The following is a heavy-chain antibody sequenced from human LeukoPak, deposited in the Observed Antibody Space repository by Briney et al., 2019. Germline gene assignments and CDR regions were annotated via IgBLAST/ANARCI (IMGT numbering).Heavy chain of an antibody. V-gene: IGHV4-59*01. D-gene: IGHD1-7*01. CDR3: ARVTGVTGTHYYMDV. Sequence: SEPLSLTCTVSGRSFSSYYWSWLRQPPGKGLEWIGYIYYSGSTNYNPSLKSRVTISMDTSTNQFSLKLSSVTAADTAVYYCARVTGVTGTHYYMDVWGKGTTVTVSS. J-gene: IGHJ6*03. CDR1: GRSFSSYY. CDR2: IYYSGST.